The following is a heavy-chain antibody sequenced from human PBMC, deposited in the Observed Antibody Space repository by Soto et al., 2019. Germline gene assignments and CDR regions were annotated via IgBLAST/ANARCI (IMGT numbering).Heavy chain of an antibody. CDR1: GGSISSSSYY. V-gene: IGHV4-39*07. J-gene: IGHJ5*02. Sequence: SETLSLTCTVSGGSISSSSYYWGWIRQPPGKGLEWIGSIYYTGSTYYNPSLKSRVTISVDTSKNQFFLKLSSVTAADTAVYYCAREAGYCSGGSCYSWWSDPWGQGTLVTVSS. CDR2: IYYTGST. CDR3: AREAGYCSGGSCYSWWSDP. D-gene: IGHD2-15*01.